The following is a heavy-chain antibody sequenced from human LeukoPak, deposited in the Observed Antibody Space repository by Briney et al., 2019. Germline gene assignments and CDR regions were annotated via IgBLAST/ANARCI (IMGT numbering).Heavy chain of an antibody. V-gene: IGHV3-30*03. Sequence: GGPLRLSCAASGFTFTSYGMHWVCQAPGKGLEWVALITYDGYYKYYSDSVKGRFTISSDTSKNTMYLQMNSLRAEDTAVYYCARDLSPVVRASPMGYWGQGTLVTVSS. CDR1: GFTFTSYG. J-gene: IGHJ4*02. D-gene: IGHD3-10*01. CDR3: ARDLSPVVRASPMGY. CDR2: ITYDGYYK.